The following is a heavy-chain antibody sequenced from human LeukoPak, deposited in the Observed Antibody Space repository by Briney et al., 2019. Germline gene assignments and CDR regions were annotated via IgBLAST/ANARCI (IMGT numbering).Heavy chain of an antibody. D-gene: IGHD4-11*01. Sequence: SETLSLTCTVSGGPISSTYYYWGWIRQPPGKGLEWIGSIFYSGTTYYNPSLKSRVSMSVDTSKNQFSLKLSSVTAADMAVYYCARLSTVTTSFDYWGQGTLVTVSS. V-gene: IGHV4-39*07. CDR2: IFYSGTT. J-gene: IGHJ4*02. CDR3: ARLSTVTTSFDY. CDR1: GGPISSTYYY.